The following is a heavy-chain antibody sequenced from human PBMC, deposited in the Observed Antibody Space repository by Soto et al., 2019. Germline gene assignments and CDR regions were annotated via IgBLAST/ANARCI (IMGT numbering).Heavy chain of an antibody. V-gene: IGHV4-34*01. CDR2: VKDGGHT. J-gene: IGHJ4*02. D-gene: IGHD5-12*01. CDR1: GGSLSGYY. CDR3: ARGQEGVVATH. Sequence: QVQLQQWGAGLLKPSETLSLNCAVTGGSLSGYYWSWIRQPPGKGLGWIGEVKDGGHTNYSPSLRGRVTISSDTSNKQFSRRLNAVTAADTGVYYCARGQEGVVATHWDQGSLVTVSS.